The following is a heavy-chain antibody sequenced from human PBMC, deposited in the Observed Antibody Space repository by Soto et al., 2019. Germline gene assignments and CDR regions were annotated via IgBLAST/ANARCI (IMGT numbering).Heavy chain of an antibody. CDR2: ISGSSGSI. D-gene: IGHD3-3*01. J-gene: IGHJ4*02. V-gene: IGHV3-48*01. Sequence: GGSLRLSCAASGFTFSSYSMNWVRQAPGKGLEWVSYISGSSGSIHYADSVKGRFTISRDNARSSLYLQMNSLRAEDTAVYYCARGGGVQFLEWLLYFDYWGQGTLVTVSS. CDR1: GFTFSSYS. CDR3: ARGGGVQFLEWLLYFDY.